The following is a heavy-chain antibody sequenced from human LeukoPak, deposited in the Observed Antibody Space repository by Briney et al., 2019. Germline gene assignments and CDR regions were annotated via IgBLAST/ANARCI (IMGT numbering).Heavy chain of an antibody. D-gene: IGHD6-19*01. CDR2: IYYSGST. CDR3: ATRAGSGRLGPDYFDY. CDR1: GGSISSSSYY. J-gene: IGHJ4*02. V-gene: IGHV4-61*05. Sequence: PSETLSLTCTVSGGSISSSSYYWGWIRQPPGKGLEWIGYIYYSGSTNYNPSLKSRVTISVDTSKNQFSLKLSSVAAADTAVYYCATRAGSGRLGPDYFDYWGQGTLVTVSS.